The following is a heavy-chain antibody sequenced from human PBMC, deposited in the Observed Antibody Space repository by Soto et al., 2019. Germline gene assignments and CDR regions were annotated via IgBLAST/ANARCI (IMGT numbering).Heavy chain of an antibody. CDR1: GGSISSSSYY. D-gene: IGHD2-2*01. J-gene: IGHJ3*02. Sequence: SETLSLTCTVSGGSISSSSYYWGWIRHPPGKGLEWIGSIYYSGSTYYNPSLKSRVTISVDTSKNQFSLKLSSVTAADTAVYYCSRLHCSSTSCYERDAFDIWGQGTMVTVSS. CDR2: IYYSGST. V-gene: IGHV4-39*01. CDR3: SRLHCSSTSCYERDAFDI.